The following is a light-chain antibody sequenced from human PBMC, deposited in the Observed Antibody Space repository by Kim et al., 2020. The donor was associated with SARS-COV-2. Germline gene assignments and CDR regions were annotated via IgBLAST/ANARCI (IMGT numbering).Light chain of an antibody. V-gene: IGKV3-20*01. Sequence: SLGERATLSRRASPIFRGSYLAWYQQKRGQAPRLLIYGASSRATGIPDRFSGSGSGADFTLTINRLEPEDFAVYYCQHYGSSSITFGQGTRLEIK. CDR1: PIFRGSY. CDR3: QHYGSSSIT. J-gene: IGKJ5*01. CDR2: GAS.